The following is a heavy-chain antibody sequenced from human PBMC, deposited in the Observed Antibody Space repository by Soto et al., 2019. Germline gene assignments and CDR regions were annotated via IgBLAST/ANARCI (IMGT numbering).Heavy chain of an antibody. J-gene: IGHJ6*02. D-gene: IGHD2-2*01. CDR1: GGTFSSYT. CDR3: ARDEYCSSTSCRGDYYGMDV. CDR2: IIPILGIA. V-gene: IGHV1-69*08. Sequence: QVQLVQSGAEVKKPGSSVKVSCKASGGTFSSYTISWVRQAPGQGLEWMGRIIPILGIANYAQKFQGRVTITADKSTRTAYMELSSLRSDDTAVYYCARDEYCSSTSCRGDYYGMDVWGQGTTVTVSS.